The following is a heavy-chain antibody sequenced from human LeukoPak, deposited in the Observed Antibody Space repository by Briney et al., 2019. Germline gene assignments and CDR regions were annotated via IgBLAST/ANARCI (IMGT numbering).Heavy chain of an antibody. CDR3: ARTHCSSTSCLYYFDY. Sequence: GGSLRLSCAASGFAFSSYSMNWVRQAPGKGLEWVSSISSSSSYIYYADSVKGRFTISRDNAKNSLYLQMNSLRAEDTAVYYCARTHCSSTSCLYYFDYWGQGTLVTVST. J-gene: IGHJ4*02. V-gene: IGHV3-21*04. CDR1: GFAFSSYS. D-gene: IGHD2-2*01. CDR2: ISSSSSYI.